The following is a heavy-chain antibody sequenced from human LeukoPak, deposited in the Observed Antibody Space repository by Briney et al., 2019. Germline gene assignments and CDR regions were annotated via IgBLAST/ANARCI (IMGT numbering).Heavy chain of an antibody. Sequence: GASVKVSCKASGYTFTSYYMHWVRQAPGQGLEWMGIINPSGGSTSYAQKFQGRVTMTRDTSTSTVYMELSSLRSEDTAVYYCAREYYYDSSGYRLFDPWGQGTLVTVS. CDR3: AREYYYDSSGYRLFDP. CDR1: GYTFTSYY. V-gene: IGHV1-46*01. D-gene: IGHD3-22*01. J-gene: IGHJ5*02. CDR2: INPSGGST.